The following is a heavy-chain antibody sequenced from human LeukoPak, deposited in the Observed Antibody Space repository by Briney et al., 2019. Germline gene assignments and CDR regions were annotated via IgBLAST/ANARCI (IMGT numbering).Heavy chain of an antibody. Sequence: PGGSLRLSCAASGFTFSNYGMHWVRQAPGKGLEWVAFIWYDGSNKYYADSVKGRSTISRDNSKNTLSLQLNSLRADDTAVYYCARGMAATAFDYWGQGTLVTVSS. V-gene: IGHV3-33*01. CDR3: ARGMAATAFDY. CDR2: IWYDGSNK. J-gene: IGHJ4*02. D-gene: IGHD2-15*01. CDR1: GFTFSNYG.